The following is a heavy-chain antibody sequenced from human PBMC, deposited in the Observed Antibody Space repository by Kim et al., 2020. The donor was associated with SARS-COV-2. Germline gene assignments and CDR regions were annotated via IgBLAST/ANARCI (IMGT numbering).Heavy chain of an antibody. Sequence: SVKGRFTISRDNAKNSLYLQMNSLRAEDTAVYYCARGLVRGVIILRRLDYWGQGTLVTVSS. J-gene: IGHJ4*02. V-gene: IGHV3-48*03. CDR3: ARGLVRGVIILRRLDY. D-gene: IGHD3-10*01.